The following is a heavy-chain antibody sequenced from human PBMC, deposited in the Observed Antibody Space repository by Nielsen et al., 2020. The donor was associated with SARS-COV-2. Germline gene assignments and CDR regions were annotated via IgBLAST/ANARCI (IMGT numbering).Heavy chain of an antibody. CDR2: ISDDNTI. J-gene: IGHJ4*02. V-gene: IGHV3-48*02. CDR3: ARDLELLTNYYVLDY. CDR1: GFTFNSYG. D-gene: IGHD3-9*01. Sequence: GESLKISCAASGFTFNSYGMNWVRQAPGKGLEWISYISDDNTIFYADSVKGRFTISRDNAKNSLYLQMNSLRDEDTAVYYCARDLELLTNYYVLDYWGQGTLVTVSS.